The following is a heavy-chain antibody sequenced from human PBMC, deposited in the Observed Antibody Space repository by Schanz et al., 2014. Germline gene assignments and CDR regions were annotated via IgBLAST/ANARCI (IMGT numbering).Heavy chain of an antibody. J-gene: IGHJ3*01. CDR3: ARDLVSYHDFWSGQETGDRAFDL. D-gene: IGHD3-3*01. CDR1: GFTFSSYA. Sequence: QEQLVESGGGAVQPGRSLRLSCAASGFTFSSYAVDWIRQAPGRGLEWVSFISYDGSLKSYLDSVKGRFTISRDNSKNTLFLEMNSLRVEDTAVYYCARDLVSYHDFWSGQETGDRAFDLWGQGTMVTVSP. CDR2: ISYDGSLK. V-gene: IGHV3-30-3*01.